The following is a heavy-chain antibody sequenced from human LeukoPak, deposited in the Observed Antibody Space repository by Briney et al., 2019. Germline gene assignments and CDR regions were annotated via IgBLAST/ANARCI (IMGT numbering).Heavy chain of an antibody. CDR1: GGTFSSYA. D-gene: IGHD3-10*01. CDR2: IIPILGIA. J-gene: IGHJ4*02. Sequence: GASVKVSCKASGGTFSSYAISWVRQAPGQGLEWMGRIIPILGIANYAQKFQGRVTITADKSTSTAYMELSSLRSEDTAVYYCAMTYYGSGSYYTGNYWGQGTLVTVSS. CDR3: AMTYYGSGSYYTGNY. V-gene: IGHV1-69*04.